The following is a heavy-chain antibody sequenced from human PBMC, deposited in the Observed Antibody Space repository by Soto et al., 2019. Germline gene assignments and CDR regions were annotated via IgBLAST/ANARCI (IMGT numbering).Heavy chain of an antibody. CDR2: IIPIFGTA. J-gene: IGHJ4*01. Sequence: QVQLVQSGAEVKKPGSSVKVSCKASGGTFSSYAISWVRQAPGQGLEWMGRIIPIFGTAHYAQKCQGRVTITADGDTRTAYMELSSLRSEDTAVDYCARLLPRNGDYWGHGTLVTVAS. CDR1: GGTFSSYA. CDR3: ARLLPRNGDY. V-gene: IGHV1-69*15. D-gene: IGHD1-1*01.